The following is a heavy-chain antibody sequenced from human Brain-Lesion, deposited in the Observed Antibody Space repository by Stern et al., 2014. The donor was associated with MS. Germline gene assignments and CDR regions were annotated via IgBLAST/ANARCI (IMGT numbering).Heavy chain of an antibody. V-gene: IGHV1-2*04. CDR3: ATYYYDSTGYNDF. Sequence: VQLVESGAEVKKPGASVKVSCKASGYTFTGYYMHWVRPAPGQGLERMGWINPKSGGTNYAQKFQGWVTMTRDTSINTAYMELSRLRSDDTAVYYCATYYYDSTGYNDFWGQGTLVTVSS. J-gene: IGHJ4*02. D-gene: IGHD3-22*01. CDR1: GYTFTGYY. CDR2: INPKSGGT.